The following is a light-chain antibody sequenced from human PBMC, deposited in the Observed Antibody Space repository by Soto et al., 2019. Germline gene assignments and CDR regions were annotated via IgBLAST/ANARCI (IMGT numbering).Light chain of an antibody. J-gene: IGLJ2*01. CDR2: DVS. CDR1: SSDVGGYNY. CDR3: CSYAGSYPVV. V-gene: IGLV2-11*01. Sequence: QSALTQPRSVSGSPGQSVTIPCTGTSSDVGGYNYVSWYQQHPGKAPKLMIYDVSKRPSGVPDRFSGSKSGNTASLTISGLQAEDEADYYCCSYAGSYPVVFGGGTKVTVL.